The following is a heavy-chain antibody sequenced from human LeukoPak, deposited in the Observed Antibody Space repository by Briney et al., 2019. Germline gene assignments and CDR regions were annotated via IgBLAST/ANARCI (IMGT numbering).Heavy chain of an antibody. CDR1: GGSISSYY. J-gene: IGHJ6*03. CDR2: INYRGST. V-gene: IGHV4-59*01. D-gene: IGHD3-16*01. Sequence: SETLSLTCTVYGGSISSYYWSWVRQSPGKGLEWIGYINYRGSTTYSPSLRSRVTISVDTSKKQFSLTLYSVTAADTAVYYCARETSQKGAHYMDVWGKGTTVTISS. CDR3: ARETSQKGAHYMDV.